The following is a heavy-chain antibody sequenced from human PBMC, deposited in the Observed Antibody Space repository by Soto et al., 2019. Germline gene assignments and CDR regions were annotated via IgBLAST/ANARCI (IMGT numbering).Heavy chain of an antibody. Sequence: SETLSLTCTVSGGSISSGGYYWSWIRQHPGKGLEWIGYIYYSGSTYYNPSLKSRVTISVDTSKNQFSLKLSSVTAADTAVYYCARDEDSSGSSSAFDIWGQGTMVTVSS. V-gene: IGHV4-31*03. J-gene: IGHJ3*02. D-gene: IGHD3-22*01. CDR2: IYYSGST. CDR3: ARDEDSSGSSSAFDI. CDR1: GGSISSGGYY.